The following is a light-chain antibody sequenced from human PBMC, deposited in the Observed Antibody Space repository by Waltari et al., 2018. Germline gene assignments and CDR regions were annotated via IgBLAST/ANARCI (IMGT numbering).Light chain of an antibody. CDR1: RWDVGAYRY. V-gene: IGLV2-8*01. CDR2: EVD. J-gene: IGLJ1*01. CDR3: TSYGGTNNFL. Sequence: QSALTQPPSATGSPGQSVTISCTGGRWDVGAYRYVSWYQQHPGRAPKVIRYEVDKPPSWVPYRFSGSKSGTTASLTISGLKVEDEADYYCTSYGGTNNFLFGSGTKVTV.